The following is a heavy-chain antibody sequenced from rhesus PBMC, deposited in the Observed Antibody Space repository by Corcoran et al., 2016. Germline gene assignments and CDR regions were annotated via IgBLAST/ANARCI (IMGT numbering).Heavy chain of an antibody. CDR3: VRVDRRAVIIDY. CDR2: IGGDTGST. V-gene: IGHV4-127*01. J-gene: IGHJ4*01. D-gene: IGHD2-39*01. Sequence: QVQLQESGPGLAKPSETLSLTCAVPGSPSGSGSAWTGVRQPPGKGLEWIGFIGGDTGSTYYNPSLKSRVTISKDTSTNQFSLRLTSVTAADTALYYCVRVDRRAVIIDYWGQGVLVTVSS. CDR1: GSPSGSGSA.